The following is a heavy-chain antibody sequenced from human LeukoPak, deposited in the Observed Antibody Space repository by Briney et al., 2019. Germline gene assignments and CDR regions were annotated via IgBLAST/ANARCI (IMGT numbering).Heavy chain of an antibody. J-gene: IGHJ4*02. CDR3: EKEMGIKVGYNKALNG. V-gene: IGHV3-9*01. Sequence: PGGSLRLSCAASGFTFDNHGIHWVRQVPGKGLEWVSAVSWNSRNIGYADSVKGRFTISRDNAKNSVSLQMNSLRPEDTAFYYCEKEMGIKVGYNKALNGWGKEPLV. D-gene: IGHD1-1*01. CDR1: GFTFDNHG. CDR2: VSWNSRNI.